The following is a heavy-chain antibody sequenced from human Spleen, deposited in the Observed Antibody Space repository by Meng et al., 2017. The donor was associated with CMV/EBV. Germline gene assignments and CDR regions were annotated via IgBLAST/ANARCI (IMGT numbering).Heavy chain of an antibody. CDR2: INHSGST. D-gene: IGHD3-22*01. J-gene: IGHJ6*04. CDR1: VGSFSGYY. V-gene: IGHV4-34*01. CDR3: ARGPYFYDSSRMDA. Sequence: SETLSLTCAVYVGSFSGYYWSWIRQPPGKGLEWMGEINHSGSTNYNPSLKSRFTISVDTSKNQFSLKLSSVTAADTAVYYCARGPYFYDSSRMDAWGKGTTVTVSS.